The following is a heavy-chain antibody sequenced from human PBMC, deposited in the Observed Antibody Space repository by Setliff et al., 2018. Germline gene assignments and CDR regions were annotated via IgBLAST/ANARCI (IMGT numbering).Heavy chain of an antibody. Sequence: SETLSLTCTVSGGSISSGVYYWGWIRQPPGKGLEWIGRIYHGGSTYYNPSLKSRVTISVDTSKNQFSLKLSSVTAADTAVYYCARGGYCSSTSCYGWFDPWGQGTLVTVSS. CDR1: GGSISSGVYY. D-gene: IGHD2-2*01. CDR2: IYHGGST. J-gene: IGHJ5*02. CDR3: ARGGYCSSTSCYGWFDP. V-gene: IGHV4-39*07.